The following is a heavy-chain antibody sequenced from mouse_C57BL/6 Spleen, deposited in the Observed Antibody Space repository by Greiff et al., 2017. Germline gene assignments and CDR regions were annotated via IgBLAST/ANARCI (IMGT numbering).Heavy chain of an antibody. CDR2: IDPSDSYT. D-gene: IGHD1-1*01. J-gene: IGHJ4*01. CDR3: ARKRYYYGSSYWAMDY. CDR1: GYTFTSYW. V-gene: IGHV1-69*01. Sequence: VQLQQPGAELVMPGASVKLSCKASGYTFTSYWMHWVKQRPGQGLEWIGEIDPSDSYTNYNQKFKGKSTLTVDKSSSTAYMRLSSLTSEDSAVYYCARKRYYYGSSYWAMDYWGQGTSVTVSS.